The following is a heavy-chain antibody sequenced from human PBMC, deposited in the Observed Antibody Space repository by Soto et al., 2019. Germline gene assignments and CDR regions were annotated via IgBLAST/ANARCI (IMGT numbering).Heavy chain of an antibody. CDR2: IYYSGST. D-gene: IGHD3-22*01. Sequence: PSETLSLTCTVSGGSVSSGSYYWSWIRQPPGKGLEWIGYIYYSGSTNYNPSLKSRVTISVDTSKNQFSLKLSSVTAADTAVYYCARDYYDSSGYFYYYGMDVWGQGTTVTASS. CDR3: ARDYYDSSGYFYYYGMDV. J-gene: IGHJ6*02. V-gene: IGHV4-61*01. CDR1: GGSVSSGSYY.